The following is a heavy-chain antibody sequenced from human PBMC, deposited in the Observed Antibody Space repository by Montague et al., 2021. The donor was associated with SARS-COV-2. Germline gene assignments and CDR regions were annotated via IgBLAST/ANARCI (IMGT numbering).Heavy chain of an antibody. Sequence: SETLSLTCAVYGASFSTYSLNWIPQPPGKGLESIALIHHGGSTNSNPSPKSRITISADTSKNQFSLKPTSLAAADTAVYYCARLGDGVVPSPILEVGPYHYSSLLDVGGDGTLATVVS. CDR2: IHHGGST. D-gene: IGHD2-2*02. J-gene: IGHJ1*01. CDR3: ARLGDGVVPSPILEVGPYHYSSLLDV. V-gene: IGHV4-34*01. CDR1: GASFSTYS.